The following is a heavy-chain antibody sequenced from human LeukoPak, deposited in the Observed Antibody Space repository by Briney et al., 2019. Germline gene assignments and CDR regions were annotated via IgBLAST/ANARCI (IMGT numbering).Heavy chain of an antibody. CDR3: ASTEDCGGDCYQAYFDY. CDR1: GGSISSGGYY. V-gene: IGHV4-31*03. D-gene: IGHD2-21*02. Sequence: SETLSLTCTVSGGSISSGGYYWSWIRQHPGKGLEWIGYIYYSGSTYYNPSLKSRVTISVDTSKNQFSLKLSSVTAADTAVYYCASTEDCGGDCYQAYFDYWGQGTLVTVSP. J-gene: IGHJ4*02. CDR2: IYYSGST.